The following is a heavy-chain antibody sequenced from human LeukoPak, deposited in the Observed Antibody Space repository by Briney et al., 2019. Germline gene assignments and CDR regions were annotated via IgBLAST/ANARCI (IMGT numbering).Heavy chain of an antibody. Sequence: SETLSLTCTVSAGSITNYYWSWIRQSPGKGLEWIGFIYYSGSTNYNPSLKSRVTTSIDTSKNQFSLKLSSVTAADTAIYYWARYTLVAVGWYFDLWGRGTLVTVSS. D-gene: IGHD2-15*01. CDR1: AGSITNYY. J-gene: IGHJ2*01. V-gene: IGHV4-59*08. CDR3: ARYTLVAVGWYFDL. CDR2: IYYSGST.